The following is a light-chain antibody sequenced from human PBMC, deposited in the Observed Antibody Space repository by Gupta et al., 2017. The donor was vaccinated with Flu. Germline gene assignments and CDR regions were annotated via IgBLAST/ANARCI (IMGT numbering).Light chain of an antibody. CDR3: QKYDNAPWT. CDR1: QGISNY. CDR2: AAS. V-gene: IGKV1-27*01. Sequence: PSSLSASVGDRVTFTYRASQGISNYLAWYQKKPGKVPKLLIYAASTLQSGVPSRFSGSGFGTDFTLTISSLQSEDVATYYCQKYDNAPWTFGQGTKVEIK. J-gene: IGKJ1*01.